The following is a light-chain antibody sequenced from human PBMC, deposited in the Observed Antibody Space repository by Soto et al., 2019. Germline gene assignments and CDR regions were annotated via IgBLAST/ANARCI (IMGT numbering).Light chain of an antibody. J-gene: IGLJ2*01. CDR3: QTWGTGIHV. V-gene: IGLV4-69*01. Sequence: QPVLTQSPSASASLEASVKLTCTLSSGHSSYAIAWHQQQPEKGPRYLMKLNSDGSHNKGDGIPDRFSGSSSGAERYLTISSLQSEDEADYYCQTWGTGIHVFGGGTKLTVL. CDR1: SGHSSYA. CDR2: LNSDGSH.